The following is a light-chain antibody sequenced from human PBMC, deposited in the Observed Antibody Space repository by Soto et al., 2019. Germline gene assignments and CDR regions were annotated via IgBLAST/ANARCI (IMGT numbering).Light chain of an antibody. J-gene: IGKJ2*01. Sequence: DIQMTQSPSSLSASVGDRVTITCQASQDISNYLNWYQQKPGKAPKLLIYDASNLETGVPSRFSGSGSGTDFTFTISSLQPEDIATYYCQQYDNGAYTFGQGTKLEIK. V-gene: IGKV1-33*01. CDR3: QQYDNGAYT. CDR2: DAS. CDR1: QDISNY.